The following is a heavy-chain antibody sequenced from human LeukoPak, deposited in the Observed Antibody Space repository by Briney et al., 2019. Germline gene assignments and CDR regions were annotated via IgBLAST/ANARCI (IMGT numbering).Heavy chain of an antibody. V-gene: IGHV3-7*01. CDR1: GFTFSSYW. CDR2: IKEDGSEK. D-gene: IGHD1/OR15-1a*01. Sequence: GGSLRLSCTTSGFTFSSYWMSWVRQAPGKGLEWLGNIKEDGSEKYDVDSVKGRFTISRDNAKNSLYLQMNSLRVEGTAIYYCARGTRVGTPYNWFDPWGQGTLVTVSS. J-gene: IGHJ5*02. CDR3: ARGTRVGTPYNWFDP.